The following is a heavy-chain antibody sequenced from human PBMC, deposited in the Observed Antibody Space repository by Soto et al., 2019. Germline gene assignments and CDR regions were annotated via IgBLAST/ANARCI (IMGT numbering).Heavy chain of an antibody. CDR3: ARDLIEAAGTPRFNYYYGMDV. J-gene: IGHJ6*02. CDR2: IYYSGRT. CDR1: GGSIRSDGYY. D-gene: IGHD6-13*01. V-gene: IGHV4-31*03. Sequence: KTSETLSLTCTVSGGSIRSDGYYWSWVRQHPGKGLEYIGYIYYSGRTYYNPSLMSRVTISLDTSESQFSLKLSSVTAADTAVYYCARDLIEAAGTPRFNYYYGMDVWGQGTTVTVSS.